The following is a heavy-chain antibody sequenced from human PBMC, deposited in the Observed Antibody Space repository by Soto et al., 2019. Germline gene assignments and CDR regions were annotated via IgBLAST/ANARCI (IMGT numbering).Heavy chain of an antibody. CDR2: IIPILGIA. J-gene: IGHJ6*02. D-gene: IGHD3-10*01. CDR3: ARAVLPRNYYYYYGMDV. V-gene: IGHV1-69*02. Sequence: SVKVSCKASGGTFSSYTISWVRQAPGQGLEWMGRIIPILGIANYAQKFQGRVTITADKSTSTAYMELSSLRSEDTAVYYCARAVLPRNYYYYYGMDVWGQGTTVTVSS. CDR1: GGTFSSYT.